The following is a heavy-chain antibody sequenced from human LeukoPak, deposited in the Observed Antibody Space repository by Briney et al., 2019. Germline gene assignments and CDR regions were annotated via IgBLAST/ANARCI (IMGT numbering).Heavy chain of an antibody. J-gene: IGHJ4*02. CDR1: GGSFSGYY. Sequence: SETLSLTCAVYGGSFSGYYWSWIRQPPGKGLEWIGYIYYSGSTYYNPSLKSRVTISVDTSKNQFSLKLSSVTAADTAVYYCARGARGSGSLDYWGQGTLVTVSS. D-gene: IGHD3-10*01. V-gene: IGHV4-30-4*01. CDR3: ARGARGSGSLDY. CDR2: IYYSGST.